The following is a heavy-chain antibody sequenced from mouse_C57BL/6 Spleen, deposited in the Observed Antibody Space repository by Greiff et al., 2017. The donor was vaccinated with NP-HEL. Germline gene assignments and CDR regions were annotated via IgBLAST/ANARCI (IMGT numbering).Heavy chain of an antibody. J-gene: IGHJ2*01. CDR1: GYTFTSYW. V-gene: IGHV1-50*01. CDR2: IDPSDSYT. D-gene: IGHD1-1*01. CDR3: TLYGSSHFDY. Sequence: QVQLKQPGAELVKPGASVKLSCKASGYTFTSYWMQWVKQRPGQGLEWIGEIDPSDSYTNYNQKFKGKATLTVDTSSNTAYLQLSSLTSEDTAVYYCTLYGSSHFDYWGQGTTLTVSS.